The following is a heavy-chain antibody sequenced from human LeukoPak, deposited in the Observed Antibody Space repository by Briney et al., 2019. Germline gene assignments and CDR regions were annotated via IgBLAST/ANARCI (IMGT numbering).Heavy chain of an antibody. J-gene: IGHJ4*02. Sequence: GGSLRLSCAASGFTFSSYEMNWARQAPGKGLEWVSYISSSGSTIYYADSVKGRFTISRDNAKNSLYLQMNSLRAEDTAVYYCARDAYSSGWVDYFDYWGQGTLVTVSS. CDR3: ARDAYSSGWVDYFDY. CDR2: ISSSGSTI. V-gene: IGHV3-48*03. D-gene: IGHD6-19*01. CDR1: GFTFSSYE.